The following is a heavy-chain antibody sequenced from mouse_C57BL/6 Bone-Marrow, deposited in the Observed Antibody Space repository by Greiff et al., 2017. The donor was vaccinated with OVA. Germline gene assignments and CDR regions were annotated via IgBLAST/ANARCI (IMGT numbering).Heavy chain of an antibody. V-gene: IGHV1-9*01. CDR3: ASLWLRRGAWFAY. J-gene: IGHJ3*01. Sequence: VQLQESGAELMKPGASVKLSCKATGYTFTGYWIEWVKQRPGHGLEWIGEILPGSGSTNYNEKFKGKATFTADTSSNTAYMQLSSLTTEDSAIYYCASLWLRRGAWFAYWGQGTLVTVSA. CDR1: GYTFTGYW. D-gene: IGHD2-2*01. CDR2: ILPGSGST.